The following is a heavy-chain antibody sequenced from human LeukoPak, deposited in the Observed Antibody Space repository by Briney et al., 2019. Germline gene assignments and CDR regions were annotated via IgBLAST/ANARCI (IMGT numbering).Heavy chain of an antibody. CDR2: FTGGGTGT. V-gene: IGHV3-23*01. J-gene: IGHJ4*02. D-gene: IGHD1-26*01. CDR3: ARDSSGSYY. CDR1: GFTFSSYA. Sequence: PGGSLRLSCAASGFTFSSYAMNWVRQAPGKGLEWVSTFTGGGTGTYYADSVKGRFTISRDNAKNSLYLQMNSLRAEDTAVYYCARDSSGSYYWGQGTLVTVSS.